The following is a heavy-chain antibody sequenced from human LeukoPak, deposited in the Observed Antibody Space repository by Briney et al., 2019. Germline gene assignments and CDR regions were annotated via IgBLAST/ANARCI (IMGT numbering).Heavy chain of an antibody. D-gene: IGHD3-9*01. J-gene: IGHJ4*02. V-gene: IGHV3-9*01. CDR3: AKDIRYYDILTGLDY. CDR2: ITWNGGTI. Sequence: PGGSLRLSCAASGFSFDDFAMHWVRQAPGKGLEWVSGITWNGGTIDYADSVKGRFTISRDNAKNSLYLQMNSLRAEDTALYYCAKDIRYYDILTGLDYWGQGTLVTVSS. CDR1: GFSFDDFA.